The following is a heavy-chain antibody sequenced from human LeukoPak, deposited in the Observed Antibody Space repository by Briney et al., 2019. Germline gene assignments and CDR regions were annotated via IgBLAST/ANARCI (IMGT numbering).Heavy chain of an antibody. CDR1: GFIFGDFA. V-gene: IGHV3-23*01. CDR3: AKGRGTAVTSAANY. D-gene: IGHD4-17*01. Sequence: PGGSLRLSCAASGFIFGDFAMDWVRQAPGKGLEWISGIEGGGHSTHYADSVKDRFSISRDNSKTTVSLQMNSLRAEDTAVYYCAKGRGTAVTSAANYWGQGTLVTVSS. J-gene: IGHJ4*02. CDR2: IEGGGHST.